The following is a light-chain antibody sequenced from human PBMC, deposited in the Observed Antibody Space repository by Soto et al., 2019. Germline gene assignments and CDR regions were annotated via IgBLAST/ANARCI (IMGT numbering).Light chain of an antibody. CDR2: DAS. J-gene: IGKJ5*01. CDR3: QQYGDIPLT. V-gene: IGKV1-33*01. CDR1: QAISKH. Sequence: DVQMTQSPSSLSASVGDRVTITCKASQAISKHLSWYQQKPGKAPNLLICDASTLETGVPSRFSGSGSGTEFTFTITSLQPEDFATYYCQQYGDIPLTFGQGTRLEMK.